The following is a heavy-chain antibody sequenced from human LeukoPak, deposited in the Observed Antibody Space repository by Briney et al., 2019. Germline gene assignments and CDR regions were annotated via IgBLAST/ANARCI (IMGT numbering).Heavy chain of an antibody. Sequence: GGSLRLSCAASGITFSSLWMSWFRQAPGKGLEWVADIKQDESEEHYVASVKGRFTISRDNAKLYLQMNSLRAEDTAVYYCARDLLWGQGTLVTVSS. CDR2: IKQDESEE. D-gene: IGHD2-15*01. J-gene: IGHJ4*02. CDR1: GITFSSLW. CDR3: ARDLL. V-gene: IGHV3-7*01.